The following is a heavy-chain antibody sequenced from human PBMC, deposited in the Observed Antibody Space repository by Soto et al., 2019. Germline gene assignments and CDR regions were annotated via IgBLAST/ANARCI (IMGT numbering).Heavy chain of an antibody. CDR3: ASVGADYDFWSGYYPGPNDY. J-gene: IGHJ4*02. CDR2: ISYDGSKK. Sequence: LRLSCAASGFTFSSYAMHWVRQAPGKGLEWVAVISYDGSKKYYADSVKGRFTISRDNSKNTLYLQMNSLRAEDTAVYYCASVGADYDFWSGYYPGPNDYWGQGTLVTVSS. V-gene: IGHV3-30-3*01. D-gene: IGHD3-3*01. CDR1: GFTFSSYA.